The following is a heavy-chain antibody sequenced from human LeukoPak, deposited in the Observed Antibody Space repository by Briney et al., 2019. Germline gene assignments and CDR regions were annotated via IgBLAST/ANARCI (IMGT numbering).Heavy chain of an antibody. J-gene: IGHJ4*02. CDR3: ALPQAPRGYSYGYLIH. Sequence: PSETLSLTCAVYGGSFSGYYWSWIRQPPGKGLEWIGEINHSGSTNYNPSLKSRVTISVDTSKNQFSLKLSSVTAADTAVYYCALPQAPRGYSYGYLIHWGQGTLVTVSS. CDR1: GGSFSGYY. CDR2: INHSGST. V-gene: IGHV4-34*01. D-gene: IGHD5-18*01.